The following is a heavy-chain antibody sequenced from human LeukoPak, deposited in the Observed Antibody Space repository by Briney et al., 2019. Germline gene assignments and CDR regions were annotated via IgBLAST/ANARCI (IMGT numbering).Heavy chain of an antibody. Sequence: PGGSLRLSCAASGFTFSSYSMNWVRQAPGKGLEWVSAISGSAAGTYYADSVKGRFTISRDNSKNTVYLHMNNLRAEDTAVYYCAKRAQDGYTRHFDYWGQGTLVTVSS. CDR2: ISGSAAGT. J-gene: IGHJ4*02. CDR1: GFTFSSYS. D-gene: IGHD5-24*01. V-gene: IGHV3-23*01. CDR3: AKRAQDGYTRHFDY.